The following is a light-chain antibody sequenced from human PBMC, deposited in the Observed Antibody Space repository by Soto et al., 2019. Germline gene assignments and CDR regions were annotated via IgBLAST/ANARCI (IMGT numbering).Light chain of an antibody. CDR1: QSLLHSNVYNY. CDR2: FRS. CDR3: MQALQTPPAT. J-gene: IGKJ5*01. V-gene: IGKV2-28*01. Sequence: DIVMTQSPISLPVTPGEPASISCRSSQSLLHSNVYNYLDWYRQKPGQSPQLVIYFRSNRTAGVTDRFSGSGSGTDFTLKISRVAAEDVGGYYCMQALQTPPATFCQGTRLEIK.